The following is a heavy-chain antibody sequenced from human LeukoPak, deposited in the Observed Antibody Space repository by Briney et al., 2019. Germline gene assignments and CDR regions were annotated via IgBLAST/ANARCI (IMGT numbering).Heavy chain of an antibody. V-gene: IGHV3-23*01. Sequence: GGSLRLSCAASGFTLSSYAMSWVRQAPGKGLEWISGISGSGGSTNYADSVKGRFTISRDNSRSTLYLQMNSLRAEDTAVYYCAKAYYENSGYFNYFDYWGQGTLVTVSS. CDR3: AKAYYENSGYFNYFDY. D-gene: IGHD3-22*01. CDR2: ISGSGGST. J-gene: IGHJ4*02. CDR1: GFTLSSYA.